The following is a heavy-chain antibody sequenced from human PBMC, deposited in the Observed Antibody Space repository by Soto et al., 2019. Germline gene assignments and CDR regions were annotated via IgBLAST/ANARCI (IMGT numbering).Heavy chain of an antibody. Sequence: QVQLVQYGAEVKKPGASVKVSCKASGYAYTSYAINWVRQATGQGLEWMGWMNPNSGNTGYAQKFQGRVTMTRNTSISTAYMELSSLRSEDTAVYYCARERAVAGFDYWGQGTLVTVSS. V-gene: IGHV1-8*01. J-gene: IGHJ4*02. CDR3: ARERAVAGFDY. D-gene: IGHD6-19*01. CDR2: MNPNSGNT. CDR1: GYAYTSYA.